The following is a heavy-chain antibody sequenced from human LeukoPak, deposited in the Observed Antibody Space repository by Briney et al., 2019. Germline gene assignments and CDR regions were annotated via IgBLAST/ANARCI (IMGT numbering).Heavy chain of an antibody. CDR3: ARAPYDSSGYYGFDI. D-gene: IGHD3-22*01. Sequence: GESLKISCKGSGYSFTSYWIGWVRQMPGKGLEWMGIVYPGDSDTRYSPSFQGQVTISDDKSISTAYLQWSSLKASDTAMYYCARAPYDSSGYYGFDIWGQGTMVTVSS. V-gene: IGHV5-51*01. J-gene: IGHJ3*02. CDR2: VYPGDSDT. CDR1: GYSFTSYW.